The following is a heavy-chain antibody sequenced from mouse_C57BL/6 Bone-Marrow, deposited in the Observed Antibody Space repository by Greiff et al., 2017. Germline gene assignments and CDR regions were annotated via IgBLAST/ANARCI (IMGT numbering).Heavy chain of an antibody. CDR3: ARSYYSSSWFAY. J-gene: IGHJ3*01. Sequence: QVQLKESGAELVKPGASVKMSCKASGYTFTSYWITWVKQRPGQGLEWIGDIYPGSGSTNYNDKFKSKATLTVDTSSSPAYMQVSSRTSEDSAVYYCARSYYSSSWFAYWGQGTLVTVSA. V-gene: IGHV1-55*01. CDR1: GYTFTSYW. D-gene: IGHD2-12*01. CDR2: IYPGSGST.